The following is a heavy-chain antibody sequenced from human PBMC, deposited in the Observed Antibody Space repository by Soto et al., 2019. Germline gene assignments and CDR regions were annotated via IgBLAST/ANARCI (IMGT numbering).Heavy chain of an antibody. D-gene: IGHD3-10*01. CDR1: GFSFSDHS. J-gene: IGHJ4*02. CDR2: ISSNGATT. V-gene: IGHV3-48*01. Sequence: VESGGGLVSPGGSLRLSCVASGFSFSDHSMHWVRRAPGKGLQWISYISSNGATTYYADSVKGRFTVSRDNAKNALFLQIDRLGGDGTGNNYWARFAKGSFVNAWGQGARVTVSS. CDR3: ARFAKGSFVNA.